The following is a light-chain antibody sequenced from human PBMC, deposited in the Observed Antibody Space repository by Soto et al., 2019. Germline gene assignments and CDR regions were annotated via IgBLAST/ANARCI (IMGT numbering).Light chain of an antibody. Sequence: QSALTQPASVSGSPGQSITISCTGTSSDVGSYNLVSWYQQHPGKAPKLMIYEGSKRPSGVSNRFSRSKSGNTASLTISGLHAEDEADYYCCSYAGSSTLVFGGGTKLTVL. CDR2: EGS. CDR3: CSYAGSSTLV. V-gene: IGLV2-23*01. CDR1: SSDVGSYNL. J-gene: IGLJ3*02.